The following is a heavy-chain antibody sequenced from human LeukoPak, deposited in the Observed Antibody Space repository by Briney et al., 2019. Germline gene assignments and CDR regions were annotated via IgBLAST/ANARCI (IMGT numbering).Heavy chain of an antibody. Sequence: PSETLSLTCAVYDGSFSGYYWSWIRQPPGKGLEWIGEINHSGSTNYNPSLKSRVTISVDTSKNQFSLKPSSVTAADTAVYYCARGSGPRYYYYYGMDVWGQGTTVTVSS. J-gene: IGHJ6*02. CDR3: ARGSGPRYYYYYGMDV. V-gene: IGHV4-34*01. CDR2: INHSGST. CDR1: DGSFSGYY. D-gene: IGHD6-19*01.